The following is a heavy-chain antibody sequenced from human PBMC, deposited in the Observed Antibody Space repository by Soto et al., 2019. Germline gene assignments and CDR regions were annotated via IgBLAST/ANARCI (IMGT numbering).Heavy chain of an antibody. V-gene: IGHV3-23*01. D-gene: IGHD1-26*01. Sequence: EVQLLESGGGLVQPGGSLRLSCAASGFTFSDYALSWVRQTRGKGLEWVSTISASGGSTYYADSVKGRLTISRDNSKNTLYLHMSSLRVEDTALYYCAKVRRGSFFPPLLEYWGQGTLVTVSS. CDR2: ISASGGST. CDR3: AKVRRGSFFPPLLEY. J-gene: IGHJ4*02. CDR1: GFTFSDYA.